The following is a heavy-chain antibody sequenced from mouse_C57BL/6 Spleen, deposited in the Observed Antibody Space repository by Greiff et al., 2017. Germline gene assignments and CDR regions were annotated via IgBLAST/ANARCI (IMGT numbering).Heavy chain of an antibody. CDR2: IYPGDGDT. CDR3: AREGAYDYY. J-gene: IGHJ3*01. D-gene: IGHD2-4*01. V-gene: IGHV1-82*01. CDR1: GYAFSSSW. Sequence: VHLVESGPELVKPGASVKISCKASGYAFSSSWMNWVKQRPGKGLEWIGRIYPGDGDTNYNGKFKGKATLTADKSSSTAYMQLSSLTSEDSAVYFCAREGAYDYYWGQGTLVTVSA.